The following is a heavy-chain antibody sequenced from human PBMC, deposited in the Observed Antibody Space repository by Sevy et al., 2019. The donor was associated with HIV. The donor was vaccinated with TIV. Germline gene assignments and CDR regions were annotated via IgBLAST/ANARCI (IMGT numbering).Heavy chain of an antibody. V-gene: IGHV5-51*01. CDR1: GYSFTSYW. J-gene: IGHJ6*02. CDR2: IYPGDSDT. D-gene: IGHD3-10*01. Sequence: GESLKISCKGSGYSFTSYWIGWVRQMPGKGLEWMGIIYPGDSDTRYSPSFQGQVTISADKSISTAYLQWSSLKASDTARYYCARHALTYYYGSGSYYSGMDVWGQGTTVTVSS. CDR3: ARHALTYYYGSGSYYSGMDV.